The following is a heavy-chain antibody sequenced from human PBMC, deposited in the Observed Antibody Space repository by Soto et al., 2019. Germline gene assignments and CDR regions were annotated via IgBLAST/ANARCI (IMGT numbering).Heavy chain of an antibody. J-gene: IGHJ3*02. D-gene: IGHD3-10*01. CDR1: GGSISSYY. V-gene: IGHV4-59*01. Sequence: SETLSLTCTVSGGSISSYYWSWIRQPPGKGLEWIGYIDYSGSTNYNPSRKSRVTRSVDTAKNEFSRKLSSVGAADTAVYYCARVGWCGGGLWNDACDIWGQGTMVTVS. CDR2: IDYSGST. CDR3: ARVGWCGGGLWNDACDI.